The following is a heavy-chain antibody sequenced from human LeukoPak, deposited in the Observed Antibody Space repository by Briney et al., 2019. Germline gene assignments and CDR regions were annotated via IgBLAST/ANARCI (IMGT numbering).Heavy chain of an antibody. V-gene: IGHV1-18*01. CDR3: ARVPALWFGELSAVYYGMDV. J-gene: IGHJ6*02. CDR2: ISAYNGNT. Sequence: GASVKVCCKASGYTFTSYGISWVRQAPGQGLEWMGWISAYNGNTNYAQKLQGRVTMTTDTSTSTAYMELRSLRSDDTAVYYCARVPALWFGELSAVYYGMDVWGQGTTVTVSS. CDR1: GYTFTSYG. D-gene: IGHD3-10*01.